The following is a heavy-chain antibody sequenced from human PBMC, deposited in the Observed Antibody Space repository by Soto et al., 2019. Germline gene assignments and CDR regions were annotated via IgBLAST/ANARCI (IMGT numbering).Heavy chain of an antibody. Sequence: AGGSLRLSCAASDSTIRRYAMSWVRQAPGKGLEWVSGITGNSARIYYADSVKGRFSISRDNSKNTLYLQMDTLRAEDTAVYYCAKNGDFDYDAFDVWGQGTVVTVS. D-gene: IGHD3-16*01. J-gene: IGHJ3*01. CDR2: ITGNSARI. CDR3: AKNGDFDYDAFDV. CDR1: DSTIRRYA. V-gene: IGHV3-23*01.